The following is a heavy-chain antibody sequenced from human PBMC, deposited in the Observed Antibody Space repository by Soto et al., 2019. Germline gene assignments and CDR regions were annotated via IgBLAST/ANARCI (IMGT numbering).Heavy chain of an antibody. V-gene: IGHV1-18*01. J-gene: IGHJ4*02. CDR1: GYTFTSYG. D-gene: IGHD6-13*01. Sequence: GASVKGSCKASGYTFTSYGIHWVRQAPGQGLEWMGWISAHNGNTNYAQKVQGRVTMTTDTSTSTAYMELRSLRSDDAAVYFCAREGSSTWAVDSWGQGTLVTVSS. CDR2: ISAHNGNT. CDR3: AREGSSTWAVDS.